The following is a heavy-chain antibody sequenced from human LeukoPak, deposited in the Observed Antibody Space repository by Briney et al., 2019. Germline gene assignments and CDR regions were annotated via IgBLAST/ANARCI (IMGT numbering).Heavy chain of an antibody. CDR3: ARDSPTYYDILTPTGVLYGMDV. CDR1: GFTFSSYS. Sequence: GGSLRLSCAASGFTFSSYSMNWVRQAPGKGLEWVSSISSSSSYIYYADSVKGRFTISRDNAKNSLYLQMNSLRAEDTAVYYCARDSPTYYDILTPTGVLYGMDVWGQGTTVTVSS. J-gene: IGHJ6*02. D-gene: IGHD3-9*01. V-gene: IGHV3-21*01. CDR2: ISSSSSYI.